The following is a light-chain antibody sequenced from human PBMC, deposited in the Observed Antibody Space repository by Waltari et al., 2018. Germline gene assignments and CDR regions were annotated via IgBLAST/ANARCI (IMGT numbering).Light chain of an antibody. CDR1: QRVSSY. CDR3: QQSYSLFT. J-gene: IGKJ3*01. CDR2: ATS. Sequence: DIQMTQFPSSLSASVGDRVSISCRASQRVSSYLNWYQQKPGKAPKLLIYATSSLQSGVPSRFSGSGFGTDFTLTISSLQPEDFATYYCQQSYSLFTFGPGTKVDMK. V-gene: IGKV1-39*01.